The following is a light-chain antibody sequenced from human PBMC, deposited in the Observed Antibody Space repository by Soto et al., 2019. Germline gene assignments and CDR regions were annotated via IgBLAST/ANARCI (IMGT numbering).Light chain of an antibody. Sequence: HSARTQPASGSGAAGGSSTISCTGTNSDVGSYNLVSWYQQHPGKAPKLVIYKGSERPSGVSNRFSGSKSGNTASLTISGLQAEDEADYYCCSYAGSITFYVFGTGTKVTVL. CDR2: KGS. V-gene: IGLV2-23*01. J-gene: IGLJ1*01. CDR1: NSDVGSYNL. CDR3: CSYAGSITFYV.